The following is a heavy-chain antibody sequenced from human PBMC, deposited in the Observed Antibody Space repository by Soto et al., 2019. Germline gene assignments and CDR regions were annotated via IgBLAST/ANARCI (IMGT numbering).Heavy chain of an antibody. CDR2: IYPGDSDT. D-gene: IGHD1-26*01. CDR3: ARYSGSYWHYLDF. J-gene: IGHJ4*02. CDR1: GYSFASHW. Sequence: GESLNLSCDGSGYSFASHWGAWVRQMPEKGLEWIGTIYPGDSDTKYSSAFRGHVTISADTSVSTAYLQWRSLEATDSAIYYCARYSGSYWHYLDFWGQGTLVTVSS. V-gene: IGHV5-51*01.